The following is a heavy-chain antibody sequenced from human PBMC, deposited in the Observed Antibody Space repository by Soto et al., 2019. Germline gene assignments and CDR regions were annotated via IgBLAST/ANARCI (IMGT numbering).Heavy chain of an antibody. CDR1: GYTFTSYG. CDR3: ARSVSYDSSRYEFDD. J-gene: IGHJ4*02. D-gene: IGHD3-22*01. Sequence: GASVKVSCKASGYTFTSYGISWVRQAPGQGLEWMGWISAYNGNTNYAQKLQGRVTMTTDTSTSTAYMELRSLRSDDTAVYYCARSVSYDSSRYEFDDWGQGTLVTVSS. V-gene: IGHV1-18*01. CDR2: ISAYNGNT.